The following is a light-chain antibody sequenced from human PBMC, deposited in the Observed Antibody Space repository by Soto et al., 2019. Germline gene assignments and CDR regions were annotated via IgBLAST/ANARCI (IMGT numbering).Light chain of an antibody. CDR3: HQYGSSPLYT. CDR2: GAS. CDR1: QSVSSSY. J-gene: IGKJ2*01. V-gene: IGKV3-20*01. Sequence: DIVLTQSPGPLALSPGESATHSCRASQSVSSSYLAWYQQKPGQAPRLLIYGASSRATGIPDRFSGSGSGTDFTLTISRLEPEDFAVYYCHQYGSSPLYTFGQGTKLEIK.